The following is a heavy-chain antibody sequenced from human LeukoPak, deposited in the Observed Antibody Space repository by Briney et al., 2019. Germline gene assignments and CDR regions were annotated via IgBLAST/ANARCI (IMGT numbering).Heavy chain of an antibody. Sequence: GGSLRLSCAASGFALSGYWMSWVRQAPGKGLEWVANIKYDGSEQHYVDSVRGRFTISKDNSESSLYLQMNSLRAEDTAVYYCAGSPTVDAAFDIWGQGTMVTVSS. J-gene: IGHJ3*02. CDR2: IKYDGSEQ. V-gene: IGHV3-7*03. CDR3: AGSPTVDAAFDI. D-gene: IGHD4-23*01. CDR1: GFALSGYW.